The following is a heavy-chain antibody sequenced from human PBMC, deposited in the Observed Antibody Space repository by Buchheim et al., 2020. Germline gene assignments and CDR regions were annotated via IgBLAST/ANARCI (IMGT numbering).Heavy chain of an antibody. CDR3: ARYFCGGDCYNFDY. CDR1: GGSISGTF. D-gene: IGHD2-21*02. Sequence: QVQLQESGPGLVKPSETLSLTCTVSGGSISGTFWSWIRQPPGKGLEWIGYIPYSGSTNYNPSLQSRVTISVDTSKNPFSLKLSSVTAADTAVYYCARYFCGGDCYNFDYWGQGTL. J-gene: IGHJ4*02. V-gene: IGHV4-59*01. CDR2: IPYSGST.